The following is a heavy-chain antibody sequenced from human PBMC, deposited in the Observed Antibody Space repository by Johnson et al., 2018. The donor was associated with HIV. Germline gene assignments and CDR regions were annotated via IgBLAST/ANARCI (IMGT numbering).Heavy chain of an antibody. CDR2: ISYDGSDK. D-gene: IGHD2-15*01. Sequence: HVQLVESGGGLVQPGGSLRLSCAASGFTFSSYAMHWVRQAPAKGLEWVAVISYDGSDKYYADSVKGRFTISRDSSKNTLYLQMNSLRAEDTALYYCTTDDVVPPAFDIWGQGTMVTVSS. J-gene: IGHJ3*02. CDR3: TTDDVVPPAFDI. CDR1: GFTFSSYA. V-gene: IGHV3-30*04.